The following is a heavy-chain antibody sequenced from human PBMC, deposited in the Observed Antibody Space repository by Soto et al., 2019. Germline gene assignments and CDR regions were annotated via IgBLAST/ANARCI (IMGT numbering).Heavy chain of an antibody. CDR3: AEDGIRVVRSVSAFLLNRSSDL. J-gene: IGHJ2*01. D-gene: IGHD3-10*02. Sequence: PGKGLEWVSYISSSSSTIYYADSVKGRFTISRDNAKNSLYLQMNSLREEDTVFFFQAEDGIRVVRSVSAFLLNRSSDL. CDR2: ISSSSSTI. V-gene: IGHV3-48*02.